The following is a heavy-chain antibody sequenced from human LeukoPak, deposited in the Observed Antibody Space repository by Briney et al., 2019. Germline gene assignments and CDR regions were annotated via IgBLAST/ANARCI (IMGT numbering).Heavy chain of an antibody. J-gene: IGHJ6*03. Sequence: GGSLRLSCAASGFTFSSYAMSWVRQAPGKGLEWVSAISGSGGSTYYADSVKGRFTIARDNAKNSLYLQMNSLRAEDTAVYYCARSSITMVRGVIKSTTSWYHYYNMDVWGKGTTVTVSS. D-gene: IGHD3-10*01. CDR2: ISGSGGST. CDR1: GFTFSSYA. V-gene: IGHV3-23*01. CDR3: ARSSITMVRGVIKSTTSWYHYYNMDV.